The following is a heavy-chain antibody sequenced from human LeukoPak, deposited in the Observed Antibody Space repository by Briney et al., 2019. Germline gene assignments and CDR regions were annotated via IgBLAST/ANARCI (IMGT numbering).Heavy chain of an antibody. Sequence: SSETLSLTCAVSGYSISSGYYWGWIRQPPGKGVEWIGSIYHSGSTYYNPSLKSRVTISVDTSKNQFSLKLSSVTAADTAVYYCARQSPWDYYMDVWGKGTTVTVSS. D-gene: IGHD7-27*01. CDR1: GYSISSGYY. J-gene: IGHJ6*03. V-gene: IGHV4-38-2*01. CDR3: ARQSPWDYYMDV. CDR2: IYHSGST.